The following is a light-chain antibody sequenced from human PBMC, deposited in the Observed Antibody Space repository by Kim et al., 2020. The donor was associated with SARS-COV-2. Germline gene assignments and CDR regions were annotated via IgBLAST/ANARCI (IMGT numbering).Light chain of an antibody. CDR2: DVS. CDR1: QCVKGP. Sequence: PGEGATLSGRASQCVKGPLGWYQQKPGQAPRLLMYDVSNRATGIPARFSGSGFGTDFTLTISSLEPEDFAVYYCQQHSDWPPSLTFGGGTKVDIK. J-gene: IGKJ4*01. V-gene: IGKV3-11*01. CDR3: QQHSDWPPSLT.